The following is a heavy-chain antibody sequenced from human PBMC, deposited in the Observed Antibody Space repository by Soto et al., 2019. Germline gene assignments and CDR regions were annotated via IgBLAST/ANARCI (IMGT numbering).Heavy chain of an antibody. CDR1: GDSVSSNSAA. Sequence: SQTLSLTCAISGDSVSSNSAAWNWIRQSPSRGLEWLGRTYYRSKWYNDYAVSVKSRITINPDTSKNQFSLQLNSVTPEDTAVYYCASSSIAARQYYYYYGMDVWGQGTTVTSP. D-gene: IGHD6-6*01. CDR3: ASSSIAARQYYYYYGMDV. CDR2: TYYRSKWYN. V-gene: IGHV6-1*01. J-gene: IGHJ6*02.